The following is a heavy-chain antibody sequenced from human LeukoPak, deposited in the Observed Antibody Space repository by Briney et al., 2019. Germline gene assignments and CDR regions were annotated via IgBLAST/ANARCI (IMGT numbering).Heavy chain of an antibody. CDR2: IVPIFGRA. Sequence: VASVKVSCKASGGTFSSYAISWVRQAPGQGLEWMGGIVPIFGRANYAQKFQGRVTITADKSTNTVYMEVSRLTSEDTAVYYCARVGDYGANSAMVMTPWGQGTLVTVSS. D-gene: IGHD4-23*01. V-gene: IGHV1-69*06. CDR1: GGTFSSYA. CDR3: ARVGDYGANSAMVMTP. J-gene: IGHJ4*02.